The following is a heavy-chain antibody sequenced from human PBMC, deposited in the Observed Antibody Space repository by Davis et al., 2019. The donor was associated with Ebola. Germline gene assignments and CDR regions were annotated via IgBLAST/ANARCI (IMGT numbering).Heavy chain of an antibody. V-gene: IGHV3-74*01. Sequence: HTGGSLSCAASGFTFSSYWMHWVRQAPGKGLVWVSRINSDGSSTSYADSVKGRFTISRDNAKNTLYLQMNSLRAEDTAVYYCARDFTYSSSWYIGYGMDVWGQGTTVTVSS. CDR1: GFTFSSYW. CDR2: INSDGSST. D-gene: IGHD6-13*01. CDR3: ARDFTYSSSWYIGYGMDV. J-gene: IGHJ6*02.